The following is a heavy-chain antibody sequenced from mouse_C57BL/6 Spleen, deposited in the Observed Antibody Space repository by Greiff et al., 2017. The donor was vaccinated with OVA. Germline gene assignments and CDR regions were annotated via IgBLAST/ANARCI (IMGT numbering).Heavy chain of an antibody. Sequence: VQLQQPGPELVKPGASVKISCKASGYSFTGYFMNWVKQSPGKSLEWIGRINPYNGDTFYNQKFKGKATLTVNKSSSTANMELRSLTSEDSAVYYCARGYDYDRYAIDYWGQGTSLTVSS. V-gene: IGHV1-20*01. CDR3: ARGYDYDRYAIDY. CDR2: INPYNGDT. D-gene: IGHD2-4*01. J-gene: IGHJ2*02. CDR1: GYSFTGYF.